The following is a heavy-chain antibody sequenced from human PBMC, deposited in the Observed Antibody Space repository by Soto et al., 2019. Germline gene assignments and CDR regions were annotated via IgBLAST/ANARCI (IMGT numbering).Heavy chain of an antibody. V-gene: IGHV4-59*01. D-gene: IGHD2-15*01. CDR3: ASEYCSGGSCYVDY. Sequence: SETLSLTCTVSGGSISSYYWSWIRQPPGKGLEWIGYIYYSGSTNYNPSLKSRVTISVDTSKNQFSLKLSSVTAADTAVYYCASEYCSGGSCYVDYWGQGTLVTVAS. J-gene: IGHJ4*02. CDR1: GGSISSYY. CDR2: IYYSGST.